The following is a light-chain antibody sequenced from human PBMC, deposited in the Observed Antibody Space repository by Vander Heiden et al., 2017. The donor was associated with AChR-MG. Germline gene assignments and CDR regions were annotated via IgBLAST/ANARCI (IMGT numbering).Light chain of an antibody. CDR1: SSDVGGYNY. CDR3: CSYAGTPWV. V-gene: IGLV2-11*01. CDR2: DVS. J-gene: IGLJ3*02. Sequence: QSALTQPRSVSGSTGQSVTIPCTGTSSDVGGYNYVSWYQQHPGKAPKLMIYDVSKRPSGVPDRFSGSKSGNTASLTISGLQAEDEADYYCCSYAGTPWVFGGGTKLTVL.